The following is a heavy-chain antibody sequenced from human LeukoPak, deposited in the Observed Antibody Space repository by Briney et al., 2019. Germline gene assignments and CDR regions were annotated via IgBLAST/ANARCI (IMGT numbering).Heavy chain of an antibody. D-gene: IGHD5-18*01. J-gene: IGHJ4*02. V-gene: IGHV3-23*01. CDR3: AKVYSYGYYFDY. CDR1: GFTFSSYA. Sequence: PGGSLRLSCAASGFTFSSYAMSWVRQAPGKGLEWVSAISDSGGSTYYADSVKGRFTISRDNSKNTLYLQMNSLRAEDTAVYYCAKVYSYGYYFDYWGQGTLVTVSS. CDR2: ISDSGGST.